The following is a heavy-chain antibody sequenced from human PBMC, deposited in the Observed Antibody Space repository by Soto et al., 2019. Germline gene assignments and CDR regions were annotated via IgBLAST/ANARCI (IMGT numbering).Heavy chain of an antibody. CDR2: IYYSGST. CDR1: GGSISSYY. CDR3: ARTLCNGGSCYSSWFDP. J-gene: IGHJ5*02. V-gene: IGHV4-59*08. D-gene: IGHD2-15*01. Sequence: QVQLQESGPGLVKPSETLSLTCTVSGGSISSYYWSWIRQPPGKGLEWIGYIYYSGSTNYNPSLKSRVTISVATSKNQFSLKLSSVTAADTAVYYCARTLCNGGSCYSSWFDPWGQGTLVTVSS.